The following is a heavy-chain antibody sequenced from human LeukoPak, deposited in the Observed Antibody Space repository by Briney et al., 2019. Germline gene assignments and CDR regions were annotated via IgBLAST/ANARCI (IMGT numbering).Heavy chain of an antibody. CDR2: IYYSGST. J-gene: IGHJ5*02. D-gene: IGHD4-11*01. V-gene: IGHV4-30-4*01. CDR1: GGSISSGDYY. Sequence: SETLSLTCTVSGGSISSGDYYWSWIRQPPGKGLEWIGYIYYSGSTYYNPSLKSRVTMSVDTSKNQFSLKLSPVTAADTAVYYCAREVQSFYSNYAHGWFDPWGQGTLVTVSS. CDR3: AREVQSFYSNYAHGWFDP.